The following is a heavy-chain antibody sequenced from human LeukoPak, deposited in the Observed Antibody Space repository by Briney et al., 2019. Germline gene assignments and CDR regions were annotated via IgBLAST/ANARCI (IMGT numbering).Heavy chain of an antibody. CDR1: GFTFSSYA. D-gene: IGHD3-10*01. Sequence: GGSLRLSCAASGFTFSSYAMSWVRQAPGKGLEWVSAISGSGGTTYYADSVKGRLTISRDNSKNTLYLQMNSLRAEDTAVYYCAKDPMVRFDYWGQGTLVTVSS. CDR2: ISGSGGTT. J-gene: IGHJ4*02. CDR3: AKDPMVRFDY. V-gene: IGHV3-23*01.